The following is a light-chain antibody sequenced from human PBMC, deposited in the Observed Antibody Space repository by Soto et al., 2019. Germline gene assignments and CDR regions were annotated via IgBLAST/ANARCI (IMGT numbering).Light chain of an antibody. CDR1: EDISNY. V-gene: IGKV1-27*01. CDR3: QNYNRAPWT. CDR2: GAS. Sequence: DIQMTQSPSSLSASVGDRVTITCRASEDISNYLAWYQQKPGKVPKLLIYGASTLQSGVPSRFSGSGSGTDFTLTISILQTEDVATYYCQNYNRAPWTFGQGTKVESK. J-gene: IGKJ1*01.